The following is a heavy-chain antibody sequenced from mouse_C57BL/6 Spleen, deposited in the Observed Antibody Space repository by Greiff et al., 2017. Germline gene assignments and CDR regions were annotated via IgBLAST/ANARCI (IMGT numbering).Heavy chain of an antibody. Sequence: VQLKQPGAELVMPGASVKLSCKASGYTFTSYWMHWVKQRPGQGLEWIGEIDPSDSYTNYNQKFKGKSTLTVDKSSSTAYMQLSSLTSEDSAVYYCAREQAYYSNGGFAYWGQGTLVTVSA. CDR2: IDPSDSYT. CDR3: AREQAYYSNGGFAY. D-gene: IGHD2-5*01. V-gene: IGHV1-69*01. CDR1: GYTFTSYW. J-gene: IGHJ3*01.